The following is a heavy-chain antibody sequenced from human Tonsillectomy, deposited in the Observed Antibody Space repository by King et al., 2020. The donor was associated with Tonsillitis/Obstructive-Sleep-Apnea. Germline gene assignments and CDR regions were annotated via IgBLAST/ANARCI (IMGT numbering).Heavy chain of an antibody. D-gene: IGHD1-26*01. CDR3: VRDGGSLVAGTNYFDY. V-gene: IGHV3-30*04. CDR1: AFTFSYYA. CDR2: ISFDGTNK. Sequence: VQLVESGGGVVQPGRSLRLSCAASAFTFSYYAMHWVRQAPGKGLEWVAVISFDGTNKYYADSVKGRFTISRDNSKNTLSLQMSSLRTDDTALYYCVRDGGSLVAGTNYFDYWGQGTLVTVSS. J-gene: IGHJ4*02.